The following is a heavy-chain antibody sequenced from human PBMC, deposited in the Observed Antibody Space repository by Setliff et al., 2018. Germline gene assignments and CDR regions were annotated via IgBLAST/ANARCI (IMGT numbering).Heavy chain of an antibody. CDR3: AREPWYYNFWSGYTRDYFDY. Sequence: TLSLTCPVSGGSISSGNYYWSWIRQPAGKGLEWIGHIYTSGSTNYNPSLKSRVTISVDTSKNQFSLKLSSVTAADTAVYYCAREPWYYNFWSGYTRDYFDYWGQGTLVTVS. J-gene: IGHJ4*02. D-gene: IGHD3-3*01. CDR2: IYTSGST. V-gene: IGHV4-61*09. CDR1: GGSISSGNYY.